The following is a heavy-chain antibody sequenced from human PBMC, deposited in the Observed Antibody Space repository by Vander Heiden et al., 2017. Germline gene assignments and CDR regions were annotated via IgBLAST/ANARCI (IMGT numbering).Heavy chain of an antibody. D-gene: IGHD6-13*01. Sequence: QVQLQESGPGLAKPSETLSLTCTVSGGSISSYYWSWIRQHPGKGLEWIGYIYYSGSTNYNPCLKSRGTISVDTSKNQFSLKLRSVTAAETAVYYGARAIVSSQQQQLVSPWFDPWGQGTLVTVSS. CDR2: IYYSGST. CDR3: ARAIVSSQQQQLVSPWFDP. V-gene: IGHV4-59*01. CDR1: GGSISSYY. J-gene: IGHJ5*02.